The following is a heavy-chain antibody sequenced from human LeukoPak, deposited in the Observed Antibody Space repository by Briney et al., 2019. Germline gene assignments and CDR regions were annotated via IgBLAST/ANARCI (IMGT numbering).Heavy chain of an antibody. V-gene: IGHV3-9*01. CDR3: TKVQDYFGSADYYYTMDV. Sequence: GGSLRLSCAASGFTFDDYAMHWVRQAPGKGLEWVSGISWNSGSIGYADSVKGRFTISRDNAKNSLYLQMNSLRTEDTAVYYCTKVQDYFGSADYYYTMDVWGQGTTVIVSS. J-gene: IGHJ6*02. CDR1: GFTFDDYA. D-gene: IGHD3-10*01. CDR2: ISWNSGSI.